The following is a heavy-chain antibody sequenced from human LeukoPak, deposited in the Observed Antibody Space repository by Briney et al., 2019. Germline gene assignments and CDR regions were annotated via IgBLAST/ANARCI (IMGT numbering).Heavy chain of an antibody. Sequence: PGGSLRLSCAASGFTFSSYGMHWVRQAPGKGLEWVAVISYDGSNKYYADSVKGRFTISRDNSKNTLYLQMNSLRAEDTAVYYCAKGFYGTSLYYYYAMDVWGQGTTVTVSS. CDR3: AKGFYGTSLYYYYAMDV. D-gene: IGHD2/OR15-2a*01. V-gene: IGHV3-30*18. CDR2: ISYDGSNK. J-gene: IGHJ6*02. CDR1: GFTFSSYG.